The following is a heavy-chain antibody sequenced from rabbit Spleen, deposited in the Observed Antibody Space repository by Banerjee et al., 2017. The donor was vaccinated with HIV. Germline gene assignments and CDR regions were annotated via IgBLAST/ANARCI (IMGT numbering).Heavy chain of an antibody. V-gene: IGHV1S40*01. CDR2: IYADSSGRS. CDR3: ARGFATMRMVMIGFCLGL. Sequence: QSLEESAGDLVNPRASLTLTCTASGFSFSSSYYMCWVRQAPGKGLECIACIYADSSGRSYYGSWAKGQFTNTQTPSTTVTLQITALTAADSATCFCARGFATMRMVMIGFCLGLWGPGTLVTVS. J-gene: IGHJ4*01. D-gene: IGHD2-1*01. CDR1: GFSFSSSYY.